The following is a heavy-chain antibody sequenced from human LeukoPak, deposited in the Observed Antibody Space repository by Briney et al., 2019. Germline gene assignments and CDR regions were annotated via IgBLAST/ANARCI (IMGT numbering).Heavy chain of an antibody. CDR2: IKQDGSEK. V-gene: IGHV3-7*01. CDR3: AKQQWLPRTGRGASDI. CDR1: GFTFSSYW. D-gene: IGHD6-19*01. J-gene: IGHJ3*02. Sequence: GGSLRLSCAASGFTFSSYWMSWVRQAPGKGLEWVANIKQDGSEKYYVDSVKGRFTISRDNAKNSLHLQMNSLRAEDTAVYYCAKQQWLPRTGRGASDIWGQGTMVTVSS.